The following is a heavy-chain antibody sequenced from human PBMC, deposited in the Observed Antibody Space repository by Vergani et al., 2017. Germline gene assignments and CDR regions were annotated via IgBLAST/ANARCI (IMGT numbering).Heavy chain of an antibody. D-gene: IGHD6-19*01. V-gene: IGHV4-59*01. J-gene: IGHJ6*02. CDR3: ARASGSGWYLDYYYGMDV. CDR1: GGSISSYY. Sequence: QVQLQESGPGLVKPSETLSLTCPVSGGSISSYYWSWIRQPPGKGLECIGYIYYSGSTNYNPSLKSRVTISVDTSKNQFSLKLSSVTAADTAVYSCARASGSGWYLDYYYGMDVWGQGTTVTVSS. CDR2: IYYSGST.